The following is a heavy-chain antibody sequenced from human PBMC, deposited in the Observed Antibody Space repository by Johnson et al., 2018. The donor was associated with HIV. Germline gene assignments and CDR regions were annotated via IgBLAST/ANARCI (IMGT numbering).Heavy chain of an antibody. Sequence: QGQLVESGGSLVKPGGSMRLSCAASGFTFTDYYMTWIRQAPGKGLEWVSHISTSGGGIYYADSVKGRFTISRDNARNSLYLQMNSLRAEDTAVYYCARVRYSSGWPIYAFDIWGQGTVVIVSS. D-gene: IGHD6-19*01. J-gene: IGHJ3*02. CDR2: ISTSGGGI. CDR3: ARVRYSSGWPIYAFDI. V-gene: IGHV3-11*04. CDR1: GFTFTDYY.